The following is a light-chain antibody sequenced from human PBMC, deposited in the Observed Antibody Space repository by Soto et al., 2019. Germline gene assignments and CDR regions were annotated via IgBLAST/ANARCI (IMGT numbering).Light chain of an antibody. CDR2: VAS. CDR3: LQPKSCLVT. J-gene: IGKJ1*01. Sequence: DIPMTQSPSSLSASVGDRITITCRASQDVGNELGWFQQKPGKAPQRLIYVASILQGGVLSRFSGSGSGTEFTLTVSSLKPEDFATYYCLQPKSCLVTFGQGNNVDI. V-gene: IGKV1-17*01. CDR1: QDVGNE.